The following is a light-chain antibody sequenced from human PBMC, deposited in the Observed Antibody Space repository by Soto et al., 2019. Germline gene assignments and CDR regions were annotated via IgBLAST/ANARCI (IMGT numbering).Light chain of an antibody. J-gene: IGLJ1*01. CDR1: SSNIGNNY. Sequence: QSVLTQPPSVSAAPGQKVTISCSGSSSNIGNNYVSWHQQLPGTAPKLLIFENNKRPSGIPDRFSASKSGTSATLAITGLQTGDAADYYCGTWDNSLSLPYVFGTGTKLTVL. V-gene: IGLV1-51*02. CDR3: GTWDNSLSLPYV. CDR2: ENN.